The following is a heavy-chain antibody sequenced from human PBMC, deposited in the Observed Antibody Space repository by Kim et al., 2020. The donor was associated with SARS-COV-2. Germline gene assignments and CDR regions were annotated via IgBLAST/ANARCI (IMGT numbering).Heavy chain of an antibody. Sequence: VKGRFTISRDDSKNTAYLQMNSLKTEDTAVYYCTRRGTGTTLYYYYGMDVWGQGTTVTVSS. D-gene: IGHD1-7*01. J-gene: IGHJ6*02. V-gene: IGHV3-73*01. CDR3: TRRGTGTTLYYYYGMDV.